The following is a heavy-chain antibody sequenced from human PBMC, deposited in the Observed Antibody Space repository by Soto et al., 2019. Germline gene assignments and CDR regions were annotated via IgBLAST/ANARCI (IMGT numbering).Heavy chain of an antibody. CDR1: GFTFSSYG. CDR2: ISYDGSNK. V-gene: IGHV3-30*18. J-gene: IGHJ4*02. CDR3: VKDCSSPSCSPGEFDY. Sequence: GGSLRLSCAASGFTFSSYGMHWVRQAPGKGLEWVAVISYDGSNKYYADYVKGRFTISRDNSKNTLNLKMNSLRAEDTVLFYCVKDCSSPSCSPGEFDYWGQGPLVTVSS. D-gene: IGHD2-2*01.